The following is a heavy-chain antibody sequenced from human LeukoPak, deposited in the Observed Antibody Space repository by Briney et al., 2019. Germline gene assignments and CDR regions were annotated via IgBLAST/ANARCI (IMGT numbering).Heavy chain of an antibody. D-gene: IGHD2-2*01. CDR3: ARDGDIVVVPAYHMDV. CDR1: GFTFSSYE. Sequence: GGSLRLSCAASGFTFSSYEMNWVRQAPGKGLEWVSYISSSGSTIYYADSVKGRFTISRDNAKNSLYLQMNSLRAEDTAVYYCARDGDIVVVPAYHMDVWGKGTTVTVSS. V-gene: IGHV3-48*03. J-gene: IGHJ6*03. CDR2: ISSSGSTI.